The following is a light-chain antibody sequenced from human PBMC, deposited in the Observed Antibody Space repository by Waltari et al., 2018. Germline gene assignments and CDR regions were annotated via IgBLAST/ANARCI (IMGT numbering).Light chain of an antibody. J-gene: IGKJ2*01. CDR1: QSISTY. V-gene: IGKV1-39*01. CDR3: QQSYSPPMYT. Sequence: DIQMTQSLSSQSASVGDRVTIPCRASQSISTYLNWYQQNPGKAPKLLIYAASRLQSGVPSSFSGSGSGTYFTLTISSLQPEDFATYYCQQSYSPPMYTFGQGTKLEIK. CDR2: AAS.